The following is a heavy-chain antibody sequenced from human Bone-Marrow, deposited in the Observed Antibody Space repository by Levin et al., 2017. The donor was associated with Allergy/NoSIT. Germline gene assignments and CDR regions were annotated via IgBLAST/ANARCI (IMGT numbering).Heavy chain of an antibody. D-gene: IGHD1-7*01. J-gene: IGHJ5*02. V-gene: IGHV1-2*02. CDR2: INPNSGGT. CDR3: ARGITGTTVWFDP. CDR1: GYTFTGYY. Sequence: ASVKVSCKASGYTFTGYYMHWVRQAPGQGLEWMGWINPNSGGTNYAQKFQGRVTMTRDTSISTAYMELSRLRSDDTAVYYCARGITGTTVWFDPWGQGTLVTVSS.